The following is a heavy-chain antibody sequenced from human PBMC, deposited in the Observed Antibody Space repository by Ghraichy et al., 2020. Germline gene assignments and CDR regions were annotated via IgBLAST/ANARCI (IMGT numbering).Heavy chain of an antibody. J-gene: IGHJ3*02. CDR3: AKGGRAGGAFDI. CDR2: INTSGGLT. Sequence: GGSLRLSCAASGFTFSTSVMSWVRQAPGKGLEWVSSINTSGGLTYYADSVKGQFTISRDNSKKTLYLQMNSLRVEDTAVYYCAKGGRAGGAFDIWGQGTMVSVSS. CDR1: GFTFSTSV. D-gene: IGHD3-10*01. V-gene: IGHV3-23*01.